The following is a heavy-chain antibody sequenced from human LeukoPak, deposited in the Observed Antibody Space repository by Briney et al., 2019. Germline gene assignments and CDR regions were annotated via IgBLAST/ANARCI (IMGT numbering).Heavy chain of an antibody. J-gene: IGHJ2*01. D-gene: IGHD3-10*01. V-gene: IGHV1-24*01. CDR3: AAIARGPMIRGFDL. CDR2: FDSEDGET. Sequence: ASVNVSCKVSGHTLTELSMHWVRQAPGKGLEWMGWFDSEDGETIYAQKFQGRVTMTEDTSTDTAYLGLSSLRSEDTAVYYCAAIARGPMIRGFDLWGRGTLVT. CDR1: GHTLTELS.